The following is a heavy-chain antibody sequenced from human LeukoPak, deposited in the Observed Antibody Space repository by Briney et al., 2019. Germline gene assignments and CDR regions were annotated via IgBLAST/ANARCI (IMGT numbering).Heavy chain of an antibody. Sequence: PSETLSLTCTVSGGSISSYYWSWIRQPPGKGLEWIGYIYYSGSTNYNPSLKSRVTISVDTSKNQFPLKLSSVTAADTAAYYCARRYSGYDWDYYYYGMDVWGRGTTVTVSS. CDR3: ARRYSGYDWDYYYYGMDV. CDR2: IYYSGST. J-gene: IGHJ6*04. V-gene: IGHV4-59*08. CDR1: GGSISSYY. D-gene: IGHD5-12*01.